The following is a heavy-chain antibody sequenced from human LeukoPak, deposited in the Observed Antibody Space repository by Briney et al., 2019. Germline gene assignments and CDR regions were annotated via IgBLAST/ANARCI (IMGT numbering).Heavy chain of an antibody. CDR3: AKDRNASAVVTFFHY. J-gene: IGHJ4*02. CDR1: GFTFGKYR. Sequence: GGSLRLSCAASGFTFGKYRMSWVRHAPPQGLGWVAIMKLDGSEKNYVDSVKRRFTTSRDNTKKSLYLQMKSLRAEETPVCYCAKDRNASAVVTFFHYWGQGTLVTVSS. V-gene: IGHV3-7*01. D-gene: IGHD3-16*01. CDR2: MKLDGSEK.